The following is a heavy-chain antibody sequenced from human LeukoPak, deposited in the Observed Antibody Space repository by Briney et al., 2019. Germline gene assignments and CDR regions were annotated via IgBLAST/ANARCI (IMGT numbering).Heavy chain of an antibody. CDR3: ARSIAAAGHWFDP. J-gene: IGHJ5*02. Sequence: ASVKVSCKASGYTFTGYYMHWVRQAPGQGLEWMGWINPNSGGTNYAQKFQGRVTMTRDTSISTAYMELSRLRSDDTAVYYCARSIAAAGHWFDPWGQGTLVTVSS. CDR1: GYTFTGYY. D-gene: IGHD6-13*01. CDR2: INPNSGGT. V-gene: IGHV1-2*02.